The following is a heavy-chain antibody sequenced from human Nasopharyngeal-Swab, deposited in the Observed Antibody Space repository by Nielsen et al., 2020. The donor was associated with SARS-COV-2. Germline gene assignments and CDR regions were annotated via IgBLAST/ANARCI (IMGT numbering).Heavy chain of an antibody. J-gene: IGHJ4*02. CDR3: VGHSSTGTYAFAN. CDR1: GYSFPDYW. Sequence: GESLKISCKGSGYSFPDYWISWVRQMPGKGLEWMGRIDPSDSYTNYSPSFQGHVTFSADKSTSTAFLEWSSLKASDTAMYYCVGHSSTGTYAFANWGQGTLVTVSS. CDR2: IDPSDSYT. V-gene: IGHV5-10-1*01. D-gene: IGHD1-1*01.